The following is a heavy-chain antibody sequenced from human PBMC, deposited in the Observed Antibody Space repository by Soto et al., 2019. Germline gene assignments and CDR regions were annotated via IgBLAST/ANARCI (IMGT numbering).Heavy chain of an antibody. D-gene: IGHD6-25*01. V-gene: IGHV3-7*01. J-gene: IGHJ4*02. CDR3: AREKRPNGYFDY. Sequence: EVQLVESGGGLVQTGGSLRLSCAASGFTFSAYWMSWVRQAPGKGLEWVANIKQAGSEKYYVDSVNGRLIISRDDAKNSLFLQVNSLRVDDTAVYYCAREKRPNGYFDYWGQGTLVTVSS. CDR1: GFTFSAYW. CDR2: IKQAGSEK.